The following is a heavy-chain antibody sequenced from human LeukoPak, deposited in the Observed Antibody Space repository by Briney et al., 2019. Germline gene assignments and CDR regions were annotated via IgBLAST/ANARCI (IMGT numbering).Heavy chain of an antibody. CDR2: INSDRSST. D-gene: IGHD3-22*01. J-gene: IGHJ5*02. CDR3: ARGYYDSSGYFKVGYNWFDP. CDR1: GFTFSSYW. Sequence: GGSLRLSCAASGFTFSSYWMHWVRQAPGKGLVWVSRINSDRSSTSYADSVKGRFTISRDNAKNTLYLQTNSLRAEDTAVYYCARGYYDSSGYFKVGYNWFDPWGQGTLVTVSS. V-gene: IGHV3-74*01.